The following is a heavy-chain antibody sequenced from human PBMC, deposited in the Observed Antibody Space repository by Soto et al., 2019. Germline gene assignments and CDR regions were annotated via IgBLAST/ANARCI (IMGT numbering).Heavy chain of an antibody. CDR2: IIPIFGTA. CDR3: ARGGYFDSSNYLAY. J-gene: IGHJ4*02. CDR1: EDTFRNYA. Sequence: QVELVQSGAEVKKPGSSVKVSCQASEDTFRNYAISWVRQAPGQGLEWMGGIIPIFGTANYAQKFQGRVIIERDTSASTAYMELSSLRSEDTAVYYCARGGYFDSSNYLAYWGLGTLVTVSS. D-gene: IGHD3-22*01. V-gene: IGHV1-69*06.